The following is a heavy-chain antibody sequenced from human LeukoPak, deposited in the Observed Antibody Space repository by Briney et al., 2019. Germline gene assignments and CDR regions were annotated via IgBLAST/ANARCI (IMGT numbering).Heavy chain of an antibody. CDR3: AGGRSMAPTIGYFQQ. CDR1: GFTFSSYA. D-gene: IGHD1-26*01. V-gene: IGHV3-30-3*01. Sequence: SGGSLRLSCAASGFTFSSYAMHWVRQAPGKGLEWVAVIAYDGSNKYYADSGKGRFTISRDNSKNTLYLQMNSLSAEDTAVYFCAGGRSMAPTIGYFQQSGQGTLVTVSS. CDR2: IAYDGSNK. J-gene: IGHJ1*01.